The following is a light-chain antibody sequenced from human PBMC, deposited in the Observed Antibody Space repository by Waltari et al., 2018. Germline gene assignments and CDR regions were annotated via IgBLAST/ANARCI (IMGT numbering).Light chain of an antibody. CDR3: QQYETVFYS. CDR2: DAS. V-gene: IGKV1-33*01. J-gene: IGKJ2*03. Sequence: DIQMTQSPSSLSASVGDRVTITCQASQDISNYLNWYQQKPGKAPKLLIYDASNLETGVPSRFSGSGSGTDFTFTISSLEPEDIATYYYQQYETVFYSFGQGTKLEIK. CDR1: QDISNY.